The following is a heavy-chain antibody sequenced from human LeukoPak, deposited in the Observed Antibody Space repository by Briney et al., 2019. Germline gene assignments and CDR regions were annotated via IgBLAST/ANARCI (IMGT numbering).Heavy chain of an antibody. D-gene: IGHD3-10*01. CDR1: GFTFDDYA. CDR2: ISWNSGSI. CDR3: AKDSDGSGSPSPFDY. Sequence: GGSLRPSCAASGFTFDDYAMHWVRQAPGKGLEWVSGISWNSGSIGYADSVKGRFTISRDNAKNSLYLQMNSLRAEDTALYYCAKDSDGSGSPSPFDYWGQGTLVTVSS. V-gene: IGHV3-9*01. J-gene: IGHJ4*02.